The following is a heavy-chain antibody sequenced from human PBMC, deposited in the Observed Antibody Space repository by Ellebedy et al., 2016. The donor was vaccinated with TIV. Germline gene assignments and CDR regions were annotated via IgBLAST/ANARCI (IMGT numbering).Heavy chain of an antibody. D-gene: IGHD2-15*01. CDR1: GYTFTSYY. Sequence: AASVKVSCKASGYTFTSYYMHWVRQAPGQGLEWMGIINPSGGSTSYAQKFQGRVTMTRDTSTSTVYMELSSLRSEDTAVYYCARARVVPKRYCSGGSCYSYYFDYWGQGTLVTVSS. V-gene: IGHV1-46*01. CDR2: INPSGGST. CDR3: ARARVVPKRYCSGGSCYSYYFDY. J-gene: IGHJ4*02.